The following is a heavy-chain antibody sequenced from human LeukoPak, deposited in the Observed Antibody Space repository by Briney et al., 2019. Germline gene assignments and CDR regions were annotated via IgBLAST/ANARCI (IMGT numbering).Heavy chain of an antibody. Sequence: ASVKVSCKASGYTFSLYAIHWARQAPGQRLEWMGWNNPANGNTRYSQEFQGRVTITRDASASTVYLELSSLRSEDMAVYYCARGPYSGYKGYYIDYWGQGILVTVSS. CDR1: GYTFSLYA. J-gene: IGHJ4*02. CDR3: ARGPYSGYKGYYIDY. CDR2: NNPANGNT. V-gene: IGHV1-3*02. D-gene: IGHD5-12*01.